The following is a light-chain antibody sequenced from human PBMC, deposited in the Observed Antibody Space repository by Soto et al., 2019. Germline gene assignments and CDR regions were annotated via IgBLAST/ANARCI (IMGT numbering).Light chain of an antibody. Sequence: EIALTQSPGTLSFSPGERATLSCRASQSLSSSYLAWYQQKPGQAPRLLIYGASSRATGIPDRFSGSGSGTDFTLTISRLEPEDFAVYYCQQYGSSSWTFGQGTKVDIK. J-gene: IGKJ1*01. CDR3: QQYGSSSWT. CDR1: QSLSSSY. V-gene: IGKV3-20*01. CDR2: GAS.